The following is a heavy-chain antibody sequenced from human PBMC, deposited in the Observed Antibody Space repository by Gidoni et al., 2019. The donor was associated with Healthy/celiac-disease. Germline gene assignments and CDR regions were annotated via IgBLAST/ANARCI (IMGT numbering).Heavy chain of an antibody. Sequence: QVQLVQSGAEVKKPGSSVKVSCKASGGTFSSYAISWVRQAPGQGLEWMGGIIPIFGTANYAQKFQGRVTITADKSTSTAYMELSSLRSEDTAVYYCARDQQEGSGYYSGLYYYYYYGMDVWGQGTTVTVSS. V-gene: IGHV1-69*06. J-gene: IGHJ6*02. D-gene: IGHD3-22*01. CDR1: GGTFSSYA. CDR3: ARDQQEGSGYYSGLYYYYYYGMDV. CDR2: IIPIFGTA.